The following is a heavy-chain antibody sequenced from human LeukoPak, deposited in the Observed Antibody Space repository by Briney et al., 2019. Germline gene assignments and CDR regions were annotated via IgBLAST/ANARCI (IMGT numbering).Heavy chain of an antibody. J-gene: IGHJ4*02. CDR2: VAYTGST. V-gene: IGHV4-30-4*01. Sequence: SETLSLTCTVSGGSITSGEHYCSWIRQPPGKGLEWIGYVAYTGSTNYNPSLSSRVTMSVDTSRNQFTLKLSSVTAADTAVYYCARDHYDSSGYFLGNDYWGQGILVTVSS. D-gene: IGHD3-22*01. CDR3: ARDHYDSSGYFLGNDY. CDR1: GGSITSGEHY.